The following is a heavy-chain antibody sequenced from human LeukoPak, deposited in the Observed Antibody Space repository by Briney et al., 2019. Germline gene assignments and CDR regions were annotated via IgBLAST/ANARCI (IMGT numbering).Heavy chain of an antibody. D-gene: IGHD3-10*01. CDR2: IKQDGSEK. J-gene: IGHJ3*02. Sequence: GGSLRLSCAVSGFAFRNYWMTWVRQAPGKGLEWVATIKQDGSEKYYVDSVMGRFTISRDNAGNSLSLQMKTLRGEDTALYYCAREGSYIDALDIWGQGTMVTVSS. CDR1: GFAFRNYW. V-gene: IGHV3-7*04. CDR3: AREGSYIDALDI.